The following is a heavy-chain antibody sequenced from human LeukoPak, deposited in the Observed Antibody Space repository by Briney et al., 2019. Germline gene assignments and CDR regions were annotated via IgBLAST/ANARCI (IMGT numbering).Heavy chain of an antibody. V-gene: IGHV3-20*04. CDR2: INWNGGST. CDR1: GFTFDDYG. J-gene: IGHJ3*02. D-gene: IGHD1-26*01. CDR3: ARASSYLNWDDAFDI. Sequence: GGSLRLSCAASGFTFDDYGMSRVRQAPGKGLEWVSGINWNGGSTVYADSVKGRFTISRDNAKNSLYLQMNSLRAEDTALYYFARASSYLNWDDAFDIWGQGTLVTVSS.